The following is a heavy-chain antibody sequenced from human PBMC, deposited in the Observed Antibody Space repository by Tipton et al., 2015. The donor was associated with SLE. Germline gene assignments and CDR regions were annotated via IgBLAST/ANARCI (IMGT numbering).Heavy chain of an antibody. J-gene: IGHJ4*02. CDR2: ISSSGSTI. CDR1: GFTFSDYY. CDR3: ARDRDSSSWYFDY. Sequence: SLRLSCAASGFTFSDYYMSWIRQAPGKGLEWVSYISSSGSTIYYADSVEGRFTISRDNAKNSLYLQMNSLRAEDTAVYYCARDRDSSSWYFDYWGQGTLVTVSS. V-gene: IGHV3-11*04. D-gene: IGHD6-13*01.